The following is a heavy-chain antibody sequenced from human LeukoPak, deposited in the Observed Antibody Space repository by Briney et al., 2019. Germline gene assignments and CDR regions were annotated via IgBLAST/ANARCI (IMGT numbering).Heavy chain of an antibody. CDR1: GFTFSNYG. CDR3: AKAPYYFDY. V-gene: IGHV3-30*18. Sequence: PGRSLRLSCAASGFTFSNYGMHWVRQAPGKGLEWVAIISYDGSNKYYADSVKGRFTISRDNSKNTLYLQMNSLSAEDTAVYYCAKAPYYFDYWGQGNLVTVSS. CDR2: ISYDGSNK. J-gene: IGHJ4*02.